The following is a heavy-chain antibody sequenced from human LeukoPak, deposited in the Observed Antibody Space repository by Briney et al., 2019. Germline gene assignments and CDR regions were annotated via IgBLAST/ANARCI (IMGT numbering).Heavy chain of an antibody. Sequence: SETQSLTCTVSGGSISSYYWSWIRQPPGKGLEWIGYIYYSGSTNYNPSLKSRVTISVDTSKNQFSLKLSSVTAADTAVYYCAREAVAGFDYWGQGTLVTVSS. J-gene: IGHJ4*02. CDR1: GGSISSYY. V-gene: IGHV4-59*01. CDR3: AREAVAGFDY. D-gene: IGHD6-19*01. CDR2: IYYSGST.